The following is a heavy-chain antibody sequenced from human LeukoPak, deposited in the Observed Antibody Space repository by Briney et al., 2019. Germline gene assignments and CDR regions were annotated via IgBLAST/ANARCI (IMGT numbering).Heavy chain of an antibody. CDR3: AKDRGGSYTFDI. D-gene: IGHD3-16*01. Sequence: ASVKVSCKASGNTFTSSHMHWVRQAPGQGLEWIGIINIGDGYTKYAQKFQGRVTITRDTSTSTLYMELSSLRSEDTAVYYCAKDRGGSYTFDIWGQGTMVTVSS. CDR2: INIGDGYT. V-gene: IGHV1-46*01. J-gene: IGHJ3*02. CDR1: GNTFTSSH.